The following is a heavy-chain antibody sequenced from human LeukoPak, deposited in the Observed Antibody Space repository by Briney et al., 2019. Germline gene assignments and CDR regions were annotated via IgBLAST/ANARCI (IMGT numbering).Heavy chain of an antibody. Sequence: GGSLRLSCAASGFTFSDHYMDWVRQAPGKGLEWVGRTRNKANSYTTEYAASVKGRFTISRADSANSLYLQMNSLKTEDTAVYYCARDISGWYSGGYFRMDVWGQGTTVTVSS. CDR2: TRNKANSYTT. D-gene: IGHD6-19*01. CDR1: GFTFSDHY. J-gene: IGHJ6*02. CDR3: ARDISGWYSGGYFRMDV. V-gene: IGHV3-72*01.